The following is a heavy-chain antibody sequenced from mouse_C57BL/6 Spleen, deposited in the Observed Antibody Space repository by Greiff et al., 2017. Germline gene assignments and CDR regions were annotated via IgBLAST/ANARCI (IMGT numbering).Heavy chain of an antibody. CDR3: AILGAITTVVPHDFDY. CDR1: GYTFTSYG. V-gene: IGHV1-81*01. D-gene: IGHD1-1*01. J-gene: IGHJ2*01. CDR2: IYPRSGNT. Sequence: QVQLQQSGAELARPGASVKLSCKASGYTFTSYGISWVKQRTGQGLEWIGEIYPRSGNTYYNEKFKGKATLTADKSSSTAYMELRSLTSDDSAVYFCAILGAITTVVPHDFDYWGQGTTLTVSS.